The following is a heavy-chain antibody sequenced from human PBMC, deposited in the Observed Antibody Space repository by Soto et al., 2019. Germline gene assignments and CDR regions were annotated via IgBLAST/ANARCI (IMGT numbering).Heavy chain of an antibody. V-gene: IGHV2-5*02. D-gene: IGHD5-18*01. Sequence: SGPTLVNPTQTLTLTCTFSGFSLSTSGVGVGWIRQPPGKALEWLALIYWDDDKRYSPSLKNRLTVTKDTLKNQVVLTMTNMDPADTGTYYCAHGEYSSDGWCFFDYWGQGTLVTVSS. CDR3: AHGEYSSDGWCFFDY. J-gene: IGHJ4*02. CDR2: IYWDDDK. CDR1: GFSLSTSGVG.